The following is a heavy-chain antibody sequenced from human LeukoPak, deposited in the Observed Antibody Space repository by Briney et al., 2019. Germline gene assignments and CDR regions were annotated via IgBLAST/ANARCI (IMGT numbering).Heavy chain of an antibody. CDR3: ARGKRIAAARYWYLDL. CDR1: GGSFSGYY. J-gene: IGHJ2*01. Sequence: SETLSLTCAVYGGSFSGYYWSWIRQPPGKGLEWIGEINHSGSTNYNPSLKSRVTISVDTSKNQFSLKLSSVTAADTAVYYCARGKRIAAARYWYLDLWGRGTLVTVSS. D-gene: IGHD6-13*01. CDR2: INHSGST. V-gene: IGHV4-34*01.